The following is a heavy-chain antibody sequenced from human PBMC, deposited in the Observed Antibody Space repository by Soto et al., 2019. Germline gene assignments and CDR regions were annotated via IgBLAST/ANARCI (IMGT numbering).Heavy chain of an antibody. J-gene: IGHJ4*02. V-gene: IGHV3-23*01. CDR2: ISGSGGDT. CDR3: ARDETGPLDY. Sequence: GGSLRLSCSASGFTFTSYAMSWVRQAPGKGLEWVSGISGSGGDTKNADSVKGRFTISRDNSKNTLYLQMNSLRAEDTAVYYCARDETGPLDYWGQGTLVTVSS. D-gene: IGHD1-1*01. CDR1: GFTFTSYA.